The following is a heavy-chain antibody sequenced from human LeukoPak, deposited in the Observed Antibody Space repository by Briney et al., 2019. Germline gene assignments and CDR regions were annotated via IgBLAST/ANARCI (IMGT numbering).Heavy chain of an antibody. V-gene: IGHV3-7*01. D-gene: IGHD3-3*01. Sequence: GGALRLSCAGSGFTFSSYWVSWVRQAPGEGLGWGGNIKQDGSEKYYVDSVKGRFTISRDNAKNSLYLQMNSLRAEDTAVYYCARDSDYDFWSGSSDYWGQGTLVTVSS. CDR2: IKQDGSEK. J-gene: IGHJ4*02. CDR3: ARDSDYDFWSGSSDY. CDR1: GFTFSSYW.